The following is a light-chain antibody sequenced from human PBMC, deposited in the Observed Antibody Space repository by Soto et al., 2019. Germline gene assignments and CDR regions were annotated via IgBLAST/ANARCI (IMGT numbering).Light chain of an antibody. V-gene: IGKV1-27*01. Sequence: DIQMTQSPSSLSASVGDRVTITCGASQDISNYLAWYQQKPGKVPKLLIYAASTLQTGVQSRFSGSGSGTVFTLTINSLQPEDVATYYCQNYKSAPNTFGRGTRLEIK. CDR2: AAS. J-gene: IGKJ2*01. CDR1: QDISNY. CDR3: QNYKSAPNT.